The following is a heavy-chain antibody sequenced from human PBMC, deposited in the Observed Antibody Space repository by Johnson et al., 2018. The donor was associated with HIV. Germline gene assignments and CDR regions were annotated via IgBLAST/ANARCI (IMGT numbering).Heavy chain of an antibody. V-gene: IGHV3-30*18. CDR2: ISYDGSNK. CDR3: AKVSSQSSSWYDAFDI. CDR1: GFTFGSYG. J-gene: IGHJ3*02. Sequence: QVQLVESGGGVVQPGRSLRLSCAASGFTFGSYGMHWVRQAPGKGLEWVAVISYDGSNKYYADSVKGRFTISRDNSKNTLYLQMNSLRAEDTAVYYCAKVSSQSSSWYDAFDIWGQGTMVTVSS. D-gene: IGHD6-13*01.